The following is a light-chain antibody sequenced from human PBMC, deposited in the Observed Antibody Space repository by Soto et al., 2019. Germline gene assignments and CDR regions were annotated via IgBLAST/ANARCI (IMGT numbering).Light chain of an antibody. CDR3: ISFTTSSTHV. CDR2: EVS. Sequence: QSVLTQPASVSGSPGQSITISCTGTSNDVGGYNYVSWYQQHLGKAPKLIISEVSNRPSGISNRFSGSKSGNAASLTISGLQAEDEADYYCISFTTSSTHVFGTGTQLTVL. CDR1: SNDVGGYNY. V-gene: IGLV2-14*01. J-gene: IGLJ1*01.